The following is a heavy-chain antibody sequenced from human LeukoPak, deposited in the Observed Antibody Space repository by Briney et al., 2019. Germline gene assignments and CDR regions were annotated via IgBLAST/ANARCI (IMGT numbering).Heavy chain of an antibody. CDR3: ARDGDSSSWSDYYYGMDV. CDR2: INHSGST. CDR1: GGSFSGYY. Sequence: SETLSLTCAVYGGSFSGYYWSWIRQPPGKGLEWIGEINHSGSTNYNPSLKSRVTISVDTSKNQFSLKLSSVTAADTAVYYCARDGDSSSWSDYYYGMDVWGQGTTVTVSS. D-gene: IGHD6-13*01. J-gene: IGHJ6*02. V-gene: IGHV4-34*01.